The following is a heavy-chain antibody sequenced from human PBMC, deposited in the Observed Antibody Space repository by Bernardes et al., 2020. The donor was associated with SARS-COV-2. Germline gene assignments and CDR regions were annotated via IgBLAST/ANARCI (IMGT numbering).Heavy chain of an antibody. CDR1: AVTVKNYA. Sequence: GGSLRLSCAVSAVTVKNYAMSWVRQAPGKGLEWVSGISGTGYTTYYADSVKGRFTISRDSSKNTLYLQMNSLRVEDTAVYYCAKEWDTVPGNAFDIWGHGTLVTVSS. J-gene: IGHJ3*02. CDR3: AKEWDTVPGNAFDI. D-gene: IGHD2-8*01. V-gene: IGHV3-23*01. CDR2: ISGTGYTT.